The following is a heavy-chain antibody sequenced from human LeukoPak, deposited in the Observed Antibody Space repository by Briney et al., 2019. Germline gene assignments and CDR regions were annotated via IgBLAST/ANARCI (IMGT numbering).Heavy chain of an antibody. Sequence: GASVKVSCKASGYNFDRYGISWVRQAPGQGLEWMGWINPNSGGTNYAQKFQGRVTMTRDTSISTAYMELSRLRSDDTAVYYCARDPYYYDSSGYYYYYMDVWGKGTTVTVSS. CDR2: INPNSGGT. J-gene: IGHJ6*03. D-gene: IGHD3-22*01. V-gene: IGHV1-2*02. CDR1: GYNFDRYG. CDR3: ARDPYYYDSSGYYYYYMDV.